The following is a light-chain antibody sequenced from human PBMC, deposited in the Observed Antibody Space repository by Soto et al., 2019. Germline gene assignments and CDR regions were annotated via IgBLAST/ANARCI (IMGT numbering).Light chain of an antibody. CDR2: GAS. Sequence: EIVVTQSPGTLSLSPGERATLSCRASQTVSNSLLAWYQQKLGQSPRLLIYGASTRATGIPDRFIGSGSGTDFTLTISRLEPEDFAVYVCQQYGRAPITFGQGTRLEIK. CDR1: QTVSNSL. CDR3: QQYGRAPIT. J-gene: IGKJ5*01. V-gene: IGKV3-20*01.